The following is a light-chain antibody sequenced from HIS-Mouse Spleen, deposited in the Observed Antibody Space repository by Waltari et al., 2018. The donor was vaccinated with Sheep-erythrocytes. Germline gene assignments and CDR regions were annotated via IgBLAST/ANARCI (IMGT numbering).Light chain of an antibody. J-gene: IGLJ3*02. CDR1: ALPKKY. Sequence: SYELTQPPSVSVSPGQTARITCPGDALPKKYAYWYTQKSGQAPVLVISEDSKRPSGLPERFSGSSSGTMATLTISGAQVEDEADYYCYSTDSSGNHSNWVFGGGTKLTVL. CDR2: EDS. V-gene: IGLV3-10*01. CDR3: YSTDSSGNHSNWV.